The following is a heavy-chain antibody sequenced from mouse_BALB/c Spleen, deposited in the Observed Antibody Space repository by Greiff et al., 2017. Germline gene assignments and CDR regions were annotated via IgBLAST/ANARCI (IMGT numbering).Heavy chain of an antibody. J-gene: IGHJ3*01. V-gene: IGHV1S29*02. CDR2: IYPYNGGT. Sequence: EVQRVESGPELVKPGASVKISCKASGYTFTDYNMHWVKQSHGKSLEWIGYIYPYNGGTGYNQKFKSKATLTVDNSSSTAYMELRSLTSEDSAVYYCARGGFAYWGQGTLVTVSA. CDR1: GYTFTDYN. CDR3: ARGGFAY.